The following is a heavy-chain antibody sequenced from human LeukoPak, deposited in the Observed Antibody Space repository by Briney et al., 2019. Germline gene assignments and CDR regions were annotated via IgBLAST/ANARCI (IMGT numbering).Heavy chain of an antibody. CDR3: ARKYNVRGWYYYYYMDV. CDR2: MNPNSGNT. D-gene: IGHD3-10*02. J-gene: IGHJ6*03. Sequence: GASVKVSCKASGYTFTSYDINWVRQATGQGLEWMGWMNPNSGNTGYAQKFQGRVTMTRNTSISTAYMELSRLRSEDTAVYYCARKYNVRGWYYYYYMDVWGKGTTVTVSS. V-gene: IGHV1-8*01. CDR1: GYTFTSYD.